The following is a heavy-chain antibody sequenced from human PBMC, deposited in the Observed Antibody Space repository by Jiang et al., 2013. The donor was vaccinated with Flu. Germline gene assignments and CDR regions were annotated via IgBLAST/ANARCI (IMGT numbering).Heavy chain of an antibody. Sequence: KPGASVKISCKASGYTLTTYAVNWVRQAPGQGLEWMGWINTNTGNPTYAQGFTGRFVFSLDTSVSTAYLQISSLKAEDTAVYYCARAGRAGSSGWYDYFEYWGQGTLVTVSS. D-gene: IGHD6-19*01. V-gene: IGHV7-4-1*02. CDR1: GYTLTTYA. CDR3: ARAGRAGSSGWYDYFEY. J-gene: IGHJ4*02. CDR2: INTNTGNP.